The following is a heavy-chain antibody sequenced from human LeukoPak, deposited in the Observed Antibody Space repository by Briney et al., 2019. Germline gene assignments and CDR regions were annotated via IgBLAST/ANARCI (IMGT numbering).Heavy chain of an antibody. J-gene: IGHJ6*03. Sequence: GGSLRLSCAASGFTFSSYAMSWVRQAPGKGLEWVSAISGSGGSTYYADSVKGRFTISRDNSKNMLYLQMNSLRAEDTAVYYCARYYYGSGSYKDYYYMDVWGKGTTVTVSS. D-gene: IGHD3-10*01. CDR2: ISGSGGST. V-gene: IGHV3-23*01. CDR1: GFTFSSYA. CDR3: ARYYYGSGSYKDYYYMDV.